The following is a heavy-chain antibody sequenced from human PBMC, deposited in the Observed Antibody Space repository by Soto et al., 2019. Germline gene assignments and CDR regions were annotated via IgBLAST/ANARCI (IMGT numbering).Heavy chain of an antibody. CDR1: GFTFDDYG. Sequence: EVQLVESGGGVVRPGGSLRLSCAASGFTFDDYGMGWVRQAPGKGQEWVSGISWNGRSTGFAESVKGRFTISRDSAKSSLYLQMNSLRAEDTAFYYCARYYDSTNWYYFDYWGQGTLVTVSS. CDR2: ISWNGRST. CDR3: ARYYDSTNWYYFDY. D-gene: IGHD6-13*01. J-gene: IGHJ4*02. V-gene: IGHV3-20*04.